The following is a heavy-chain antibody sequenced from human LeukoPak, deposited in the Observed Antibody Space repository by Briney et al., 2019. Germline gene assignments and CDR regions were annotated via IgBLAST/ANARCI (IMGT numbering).Heavy chain of an antibody. CDR1: GFTFSSYA. CDR3: ARPIGAGTTGYNY. V-gene: IGHV3-23*01. CDR2: ISGSGGST. J-gene: IGHJ4*02. D-gene: IGHD1-1*01. Sequence: PGGSLRLSCAASGFTFSSYAMSWVRQAPGKGLEWVSAISGSGGSTYYADSVKGRFTISRDNSKNTLYLQMNSLRAEDTAVYYCARPIGAGTTGYNYWGQGTLVTVSS.